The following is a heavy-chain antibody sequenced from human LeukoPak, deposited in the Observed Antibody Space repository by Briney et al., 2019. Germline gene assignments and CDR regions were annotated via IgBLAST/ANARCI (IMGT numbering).Heavy chain of an antibody. J-gene: IGHJ4*02. CDR1: GGTFSTYA. Sequence: ASVKVSCKASGGTFSTYAISWVRQAPGQGLEWVAWISPYNGNTNYAQKFQGRLTMTTDSSTSTAYMELRSLRSDDTAVYYCARGGYSYGYMGYFDYWGQGTLVTVSS. CDR3: ARGGYSYGYMGYFDY. D-gene: IGHD5-18*01. V-gene: IGHV1-18*01. CDR2: ISPYNGNT.